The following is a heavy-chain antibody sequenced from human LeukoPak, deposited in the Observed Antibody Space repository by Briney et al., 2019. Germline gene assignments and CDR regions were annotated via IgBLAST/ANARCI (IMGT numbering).Heavy chain of an antibody. J-gene: IGHJ4*02. D-gene: IGHD6-19*01. CDR1: GFIFRSYA. Sequence: PGGSLRLSCSASGFIFRSYAMHWVRQAPGQGLEYVSAMSSNGGTTYYVDSVKGRFTISRDNSKNTLYLQMSSLRAEDTAVYYCVKDRYSSGWYLDYWGQGTLVTVSS. CDR3: VKDRYSSGWYLDY. CDR2: MSSNGGTT. V-gene: IGHV3-64D*09.